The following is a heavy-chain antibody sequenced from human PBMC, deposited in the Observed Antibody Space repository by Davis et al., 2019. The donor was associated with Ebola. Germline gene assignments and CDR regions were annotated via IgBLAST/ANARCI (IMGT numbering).Heavy chain of an antibody. Sequence: GGSLRLPCVASGFTFGYYGMHWVRQAPGKGLEWVAFIRYDGVDKYYADSVKGRFTISRDNSKNTLYLQLNSLRAEDTAVYYCAKPHLEVIFSGWANYYYYGMDVWGQGTTVTVSS. J-gene: IGHJ6*02. V-gene: IGHV3-30*02. CDR1: GFTFGYYG. CDR3: AKPHLEVIFSGWANYYYYGMDV. D-gene: IGHD6-19*01. CDR2: IRYDGVDK.